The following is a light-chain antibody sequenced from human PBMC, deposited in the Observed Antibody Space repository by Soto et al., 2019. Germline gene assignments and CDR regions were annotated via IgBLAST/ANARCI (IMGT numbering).Light chain of an antibody. J-gene: IGKJ4*01. V-gene: IGKV3-20*01. CDR3: QQYGSSPPLT. CDR2: GAS. Sequence: EIVLTQSPGTLSLSPGERATHSCRASRSVSSSYLAWYQQNPGQAPRLLIYGASSRATGIPDRFSGSGSGTDFTLTISRLEPEDFAVYYCQQYGSSPPLTFGGGTKVDI. CDR1: RSVSSSY.